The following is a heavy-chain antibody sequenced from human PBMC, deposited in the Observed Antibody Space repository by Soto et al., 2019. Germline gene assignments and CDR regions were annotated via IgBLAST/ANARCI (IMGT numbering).Heavy chain of an antibody. Sequence: EVPLVESGGALVKPGESLTLSCAASGFTFNSAWMTWVRQAPGKGLEWVGRIKSWTDGGRVDTAAPVKGRFTISRDDLKSTFYQQMNSLKSDDTAVDYWTTWRREKSCTSVSCYGDGAYWGQGTLVTVSS. CDR1: GFTFNSAW. J-gene: IGHJ4*02. V-gene: IGHV3-15*02. D-gene: IGHD2-2*01. CDR3: TTWRREKSCTSVSCYGDGAY. CDR2: IKSWTDGGRV.